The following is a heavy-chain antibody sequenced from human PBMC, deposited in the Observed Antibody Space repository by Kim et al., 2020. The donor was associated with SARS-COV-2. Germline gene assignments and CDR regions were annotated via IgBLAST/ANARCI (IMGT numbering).Heavy chain of an antibody. CDR3: TTVSELGYCSGGSCYGGWYYYYGMDV. V-gene: IGHV3-15*01. J-gene: IGHJ6*02. D-gene: IGHD2-15*01. CDR2: IKSKTDGGTT. Sequence: GGSLRLSCAASGFTFSNAWMSWVRQAPGKGLEWVGRIKSKTDGGTTDYAAPVKGRFTISRDDSKNTLYLQMNSLKTEDTAVYYCTTVSELGYCSGGSCYGGWYYYYGMDVWGQGTTVTVSS. CDR1: GFTFSNAW.